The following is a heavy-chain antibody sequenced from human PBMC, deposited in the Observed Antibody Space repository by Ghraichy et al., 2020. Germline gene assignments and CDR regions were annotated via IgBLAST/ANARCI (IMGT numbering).Heavy chain of an antibody. D-gene: IGHD2-15*01. V-gene: IGHV1-46*03. J-gene: IGHJ6*02. CDR3: AREYCSGGSCQGDYYYYGMDV. CDR2: INPSGGST. CDR1: GYTFTSYY. Sequence: ASVKVSCKASGYTFTSYYMHWVRQAPGQGLEWMGIINPSGGSTSYAQKFQGRVTMTRDTSTSTVYMELSSLRSEDTAVYYCAREYCSGGSCQGDYYYYGMDVWGQGTTVTVSS.